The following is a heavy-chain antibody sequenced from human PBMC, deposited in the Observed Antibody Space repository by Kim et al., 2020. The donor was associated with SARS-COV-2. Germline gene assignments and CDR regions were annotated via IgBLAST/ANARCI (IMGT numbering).Heavy chain of an antibody. J-gene: IGHJ3*02. V-gene: IGHV4-59*09. CDR3: ARGGSSWYPDAFDI. Sequence: NPSLKSRVTISVDTSKNQFSLKLSSVTAADTAVYYCARGGSSWYPDAFDIWGQGTMVTVSS. D-gene: IGHD6-13*01.